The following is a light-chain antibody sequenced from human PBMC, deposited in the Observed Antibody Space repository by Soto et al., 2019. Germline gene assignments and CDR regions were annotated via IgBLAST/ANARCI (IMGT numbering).Light chain of an antibody. J-gene: IGKJ4*01. Sequence: DIQMTQSPCSLSASVGDRGTITCQASQDISKYLNWYQQKPGKAPKLLIYDASNLETGVPSRFSGSGSGTDFTFTISSLQPEDIATYYCHQYDNLPLTFGGGTKVEIK. CDR2: DAS. V-gene: IGKV1-33*01. CDR1: QDISKY. CDR3: HQYDNLPLT.